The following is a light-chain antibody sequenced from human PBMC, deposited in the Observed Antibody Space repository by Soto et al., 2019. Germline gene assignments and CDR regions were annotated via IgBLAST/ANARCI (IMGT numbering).Light chain of an antibody. CDR1: SSDVGGYNY. CDR3: SSYAGSNNYV. V-gene: IGLV2-8*01. CDR2: EVS. Sequence: QSVLTQPPSASGSPGQSVTISCTGTSSDVGGYNYVSWYQQHPGKAPKLMIYEVSKRPSGVPDRFSGSKSGNTASLTVSGPQDEDEADYYCSSYAGSNNYVFGTGTKVTVL. J-gene: IGLJ1*01.